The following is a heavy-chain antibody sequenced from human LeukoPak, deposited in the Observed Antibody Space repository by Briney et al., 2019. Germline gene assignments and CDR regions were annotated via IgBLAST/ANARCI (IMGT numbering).Heavy chain of an antibody. V-gene: IGHV3-23*01. CDR3: AKDRGCYDSMSGFGP. CDR2: ISGSGGST. D-gene: IGHD5-12*01. J-gene: IGHJ5*01. Sequence: PGGSLRLSCAASGFTFSSYAMSWVRQAPGKGLEWVSAISGSGGSTYYADSVKGRFTISRDNSKNTLYLQMNSLRAEDTAVYYCAKDRGCYDSMSGFGPWGQGTLVTVSS. CDR1: GFTFSSYA.